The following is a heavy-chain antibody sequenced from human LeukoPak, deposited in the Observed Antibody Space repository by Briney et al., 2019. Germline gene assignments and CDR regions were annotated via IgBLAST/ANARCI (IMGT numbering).Heavy chain of an antibody. J-gene: IGHJ4*02. CDR3: AREFRSSSWYDPVY. CDR2: INPNSGGT. V-gene: IGHV1-2*02. Sequence: EASVKVSCTASGYTFTGYYMHWVRQAPGQGLEWMGWINPNSGGTNYAQKFQGRVTMTRDTSISTAYMELSRLRSDDTAVYYCAREFRSSSWYDPVYWGQGTLVTVSS. CDR1: GYTFTGYY. D-gene: IGHD6-13*01.